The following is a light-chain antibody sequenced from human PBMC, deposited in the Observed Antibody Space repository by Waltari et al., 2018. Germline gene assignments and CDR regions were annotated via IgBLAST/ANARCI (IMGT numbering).Light chain of an antibody. V-gene: IGKV2-30*01. J-gene: IGKJ2*01. CDR1: QSLVYSDGNTY. Sequence: DVVMTQSPLSLPVTLGQPASISCRSSQSLVYSDGNTYLNWFQQRPGQSPRRLIYRVSNRASGVPVRFSGSGSGTDFTLKISRVEAEDVGVYYCMQGTHWPPMYTFGQGTKLEIK. CDR3: MQGTHWPPMYT. CDR2: RVS.